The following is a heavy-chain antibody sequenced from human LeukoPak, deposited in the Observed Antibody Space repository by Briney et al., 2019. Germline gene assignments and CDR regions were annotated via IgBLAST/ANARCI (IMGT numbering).Heavy chain of an antibody. CDR3: ASQTAVAGLDDAFDI. V-gene: IGHV1-69*13. D-gene: IGHD6-19*01. CDR2: IIPIFGTA. Sequence: EASVNVSCKASGGTFSSYAISWVRQAPGQGLEWMGGIIPIFGTANYAQKFQGRVTITADESTSTAYMELSSLRSEDTAVYYCASQTAVAGLDDAFDIWGQGTMVTVSS. J-gene: IGHJ3*02. CDR1: GGTFSSYA.